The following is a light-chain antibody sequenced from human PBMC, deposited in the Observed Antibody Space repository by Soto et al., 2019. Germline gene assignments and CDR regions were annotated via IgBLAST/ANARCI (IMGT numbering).Light chain of an antibody. CDR2: EDN. CDR1: SGSIASNY. J-gene: IGLJ1*01. CDR3: QSYDSSLSV. V-gene: IGLV6-57*04. Sequence: NFMLTQPHSVSESPGKTVTISCTRSSGSIASNYVQWYQQRPGSAPTTVICEDNQRPSGVPDRFSGSTDGSSNSASLTISGLQAEDEADYYGQSYDSSLSVFGTGTTLTVL.